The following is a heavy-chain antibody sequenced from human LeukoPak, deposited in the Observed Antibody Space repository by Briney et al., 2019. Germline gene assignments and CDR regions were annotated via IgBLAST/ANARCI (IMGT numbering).Heavy chain of an antibody. D-gene: IGHD6-19*01. Sequence: GGSLRLSCAASGFTFSSYAMSWVRQAPGKGLEWVSAISGSGGSPYYADSVKGRFTISRDNSKNPLYLQMNSLRAEDTAVYYCAKGPGYSSGWSSAEYFQHWGQGTLVTVSS. CDR2: ISGSGGSP. CDR1: GFTFSSYA. V-gene: IGHV3-23*01. CDR3: AKGPGYSSGWSSAEYFQH. J-gene: IGHJ1*01.